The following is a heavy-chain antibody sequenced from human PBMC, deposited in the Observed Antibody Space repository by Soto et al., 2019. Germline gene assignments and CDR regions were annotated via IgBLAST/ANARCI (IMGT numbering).Heavy chain of an antibody. CDR1: GVSITSSNW. V-gene: IGHV4-4*02. D-gene: IGHD1-26*01. J-gene: IGHJ4*02. Sequence: SETLALTCAVSGVSITSSNWWSWVRQPPGKGLEWIGEIHHTGGGNHNPSLNGRVTIPVDKSNNHFSLKLNSMTAADTAVYYCARVPGAVGATRFDFWGPGILVSVSS. CDR3: ARVPGAVGATRFDF. CDR2: IHHTGGG.